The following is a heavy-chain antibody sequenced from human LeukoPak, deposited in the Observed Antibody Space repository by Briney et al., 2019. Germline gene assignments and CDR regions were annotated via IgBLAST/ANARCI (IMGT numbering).Heavy chain of an antibody. V-gene: IGHV3-33*01. CDR1: GFTFSSYG. Sequence: GGSLRLSCAASGFTFSSYGMHWVRQAPGKGLEWVAVIWYDGSNKYYAGSVKGRFTISRDNSKNTLYLQINSLRAEDTAVYYCARYLNIVVVVAAYWGQGTLVTVSS. CDR2: IWYDGSNK. CDR3: ARYLNIVVVVAAY. D-gene: IGHD2-15*01. J-gene: IGHJ4*02.